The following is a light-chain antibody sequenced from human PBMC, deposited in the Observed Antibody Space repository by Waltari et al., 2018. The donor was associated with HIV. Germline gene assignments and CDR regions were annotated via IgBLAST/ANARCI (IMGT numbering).Light chain of an antibody. CDR3: LAWDGSTAI. CDR2: QHN. CDR1: KLGDKY. Sequence: SYELTQPLSVSVSPGQTASITCSGDKLGDKYISWYQQKPGQSPVLVNYQHNRRPSGLPGMFSGTNAGNAAPLTVSGAQAVDEAYYYCLAWDGSTAIFGGRTKLTVL. V-gene: IGLV3-1*01. J-gene: IGLJ2*01.